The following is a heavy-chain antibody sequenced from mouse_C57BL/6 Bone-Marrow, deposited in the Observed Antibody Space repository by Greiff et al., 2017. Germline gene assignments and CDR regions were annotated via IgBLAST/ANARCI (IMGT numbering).Heavy chain of an antibody. Sequence: QVQLKESGAELVKPGASVKLSCKASGYTFTSYWMQWVKQRPGQGLEWIGELDPSDSYTNYNQKFKGKATLTVDTSSSTAYMQLSSLTSEDSAVYYCAREVTTDYAMDYWGQGTSVTVSS. CDR1: GYTFTSYW. V-gene: IGHV1-50*01. J-gene: IGHJ4*01. CDR3: AREVTTDYAMDY. D-gene: IGHD2-2*01. CDR2: LDPSDSYT.